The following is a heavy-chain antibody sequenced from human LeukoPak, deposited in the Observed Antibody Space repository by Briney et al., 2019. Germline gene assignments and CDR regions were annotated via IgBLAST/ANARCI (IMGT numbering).Heavy chain of an antibody. Sequence: GGSLRLSCTASRFTLSQYFMSWIRQAPGKGLEWVSHISISGQTTYYAGSVQGRFTISRDNAKNSLYLHMNSLRPEDTALYYCVRDRNGKSLHDAFDIWGQGTMVTVSS. CDR1: RFTLSQYF. V-gene: IGHV3-11*01. CDR2: ISISGQTT. J-gene: IGHJ3*02. D-gene: IGHD5/OR15-5a*01. CDR3: VRDRNGKSLHDAFDI.